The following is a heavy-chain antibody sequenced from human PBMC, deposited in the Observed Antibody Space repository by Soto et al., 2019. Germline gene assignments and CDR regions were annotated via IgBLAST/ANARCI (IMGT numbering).Heavy chain of an antibody. D-gene: IGHD1-26*01. CDR3: ARELGVNDAFDI. Sequence: SVKVSCKASGGTYSSYAISWVRQAPGQGLEWMGGIIPIFGTANYAQKFQGRVTITADESTSTAYMELSSLRSEDTAVYYCARELGVNDAFDIWGQGTMVTVSS. V-gene: IGHV1-69*13. CDR2: IIPIFGTA. CDR1: GGTYSSYA. J-gene: IGHJ3*02.